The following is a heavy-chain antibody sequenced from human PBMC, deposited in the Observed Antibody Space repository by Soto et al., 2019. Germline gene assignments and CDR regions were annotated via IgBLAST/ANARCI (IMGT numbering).Heavy chain of an antibody. Sequence: PSETLSLTCAVYGGSFLGYYWSWIRQPPGKGLEWIGDIDHRGSTNYNPSLKSRVTISIDTSRNQFSLNLSSVTAADTAVYDCARGDLWSDYWGQGTLVTVSS. J-gene: IGHJ4*02. CDR1: GGSFLGYY. D-gene: IGHD3-10*01. V-gene: IGHV4-34*01. CDR2: IDHRGST. CDR3: ARGDLWSDY.